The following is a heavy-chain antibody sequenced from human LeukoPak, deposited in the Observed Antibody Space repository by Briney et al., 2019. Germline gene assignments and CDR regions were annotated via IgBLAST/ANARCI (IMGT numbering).Heavy chain of an antibody. V-gene: IGHV3-48*03. Sequence: GGSLRLSCAASGFTFSSYEMNWVRQAPGKGLEWVSCISSSGSTIYYADSVKGRFTISRDNAKNSLYLQMNSLRAEDTAVYYCAREYSSSPKGDAFDIWGQGTMVTVSS. D-gene: IGHD6-13*01. CDR1: GFTFSSYE. CDR3: AREYSSSPKGDAFDI. J-gene: IGHJ3*02. CDR2: ISSSGSTI.